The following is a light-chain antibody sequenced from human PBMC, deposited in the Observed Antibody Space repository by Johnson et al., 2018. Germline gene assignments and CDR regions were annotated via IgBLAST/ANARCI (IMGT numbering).Light chain of an antibody. CDR2: ENN. V-gene: IGLV1-51*02. CDR3: GTWVSSLSAGNV. J-gene: IGLJ1*01. Sequence: QSVLTQPPSVSAAPGQKVTISCSGSSSNIGNNYVSWYQQLPGTAPKLLIYENNKRPSGIPDRFSGSKSGTSATLGITGLQTGDGADYYCGTWVSSLSAGNVFVTGTKVTVL. CDR1: SSNIGNNY.